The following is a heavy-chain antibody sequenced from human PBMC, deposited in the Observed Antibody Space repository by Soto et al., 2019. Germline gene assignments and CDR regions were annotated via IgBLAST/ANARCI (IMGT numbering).Heavy chain of an antibody. CDR3: ARGRGDGYNTRRWFDP. D-gene: IGHD5-12*01. V-gene: IGHV4-34*01. J-gene: IGHJ5*02. Sequence: QVQLQQWGAGLLKPSETLSLTCAVYGGSFSGYYWSWIRQTPGKGLEWIGEINHSGSTNYNPSLKSRVTISVDTSKNQFSLKLSSVTAADTAVYYCARGRGDGYNTRRWFDPWGQGTLVTVSS. CDR1: GGSFSGYY. CDR2: INHSGST.